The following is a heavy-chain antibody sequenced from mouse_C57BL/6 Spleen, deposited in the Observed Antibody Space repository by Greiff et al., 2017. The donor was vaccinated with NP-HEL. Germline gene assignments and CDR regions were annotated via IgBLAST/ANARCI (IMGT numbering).Heavy chain of an antibody. CDR2: IDPSDSET. J-gene: IGHJ3*01. CDR1: GYTFTSYW. CDR3: ARAPDGYYAY. Sequence: QVQLQQPGAELVRPGSSVKLSCKASGYTFTSYWMHWVKQRPIQGLEWIGNIDPSDSETHYNQKFKDKATLTVDKSSSTAYMQLSSLTSEDSAVYYCARAPDGYYAYWGQGTLVTVSA. V-gene: IGHV1-52*01. D-gene: IGHD2-3*01.